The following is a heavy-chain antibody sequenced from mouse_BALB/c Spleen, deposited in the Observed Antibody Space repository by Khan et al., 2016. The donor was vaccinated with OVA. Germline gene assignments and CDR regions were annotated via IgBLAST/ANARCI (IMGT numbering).Heavy chain of an antibody. D-gene: IGHD2-4*01. J-gene: IGHJ3*01. Sequence: VKLLESGPGLVQPSQSLSITCTVSGYSLTTYGVHWVRQSPGKGLEWLGVIWSGGSTAYSAAFISRLSISKDNSKSQVFFKMNSLQANDTAIYYCARNYDYDEGLAYWGQGTLVTVSA. CDR2: IWSGGST. CDR3: ARNYDYDEGLAY. V-gene: IGHV2-2*02. CDR1: GYSLTTYG.